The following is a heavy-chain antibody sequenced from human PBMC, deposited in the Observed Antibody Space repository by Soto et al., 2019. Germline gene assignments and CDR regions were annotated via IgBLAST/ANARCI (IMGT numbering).Heavy chain of an antibody. V-gene: IGHV1-69*02. CDR2: IIPILGIA. J-gene: IGHJ4*02. CDR3: AMAYCSSTSCYRDY. D-gene: IGHD2-2*02. Sequence: QVQLVQSGAEVKKPGSSVKVSCKASGGTFSSYTISWVRQAPGQGLEWMGRIIPILGIANYAQKLQGRVTVSADKATSTEYMEQSSLRSEDTAGYYCAMAYCSSTSCYRDYWGQGTLVTVSS. CDR1: GGTFSSYT.